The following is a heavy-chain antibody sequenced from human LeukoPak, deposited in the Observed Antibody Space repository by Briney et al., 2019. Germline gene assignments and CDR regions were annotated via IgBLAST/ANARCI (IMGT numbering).Heavy chain of an antibody. CDR1: GGSFSGYY. J-gene: IGHJ4*02. Sequence: SETLSLTFAVYGGSFSGYYWSWIRQPPGKGLEWIGEINHSGSTNYNPSLKSRVTISVDTSKNQFSLKLSSVTAADTAVYYCARGRRSGGVLYWGQGTLVTVSS. CDR2: INHSGST. CDR3: ARGRRSGGVLY. V-gene: IGHV4-34*01. D-gene: IGHD3-16*01.